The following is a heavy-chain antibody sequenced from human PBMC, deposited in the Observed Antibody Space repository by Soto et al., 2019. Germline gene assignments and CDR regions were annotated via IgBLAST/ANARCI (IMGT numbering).Heavy chain of an antibody. D-gene: IGHD2-21*02. Sequence: QVQLVQSGAEVKKPGSSVKVSCKASGGTFSSYAISWVRQAPGQGLEWMGGIIPIFGTANYAQKFQGRVTITADESASTAYMELSSLRSEDTAVYYCARVFPYCGGDCYYDYWGQGTLVTVSS. CDR1: GGTFSSYA. V-gene: IGHV1-69*01. J-gene: IGHJ4*02. CDR3: ARVFPYCGGDCYYDY. CDR2: IIPIFGTA.